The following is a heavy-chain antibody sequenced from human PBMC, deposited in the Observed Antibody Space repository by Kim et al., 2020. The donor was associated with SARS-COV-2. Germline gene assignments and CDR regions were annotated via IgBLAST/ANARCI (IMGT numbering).Heavy chain of an antibody. CDR2: DGSGT. Sequence: DGSGTSYAASVKGRFTISRDNAKNTLYLQMNRLRAEDTAVYYCARPGGDVWGQGTTVTVSS. J-gene: IGHJ6*02. V-gene: IGHV3-74*01. CDR3: ARPGGDV. D-gene: IGHD3-16*01.